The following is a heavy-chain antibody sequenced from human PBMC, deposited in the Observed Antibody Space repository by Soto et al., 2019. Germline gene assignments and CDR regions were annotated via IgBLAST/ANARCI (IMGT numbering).Heavy chain of an antibody. CDR1: GFSLNNIRMG. CDR3: GRMSLTFATVGRGAFDV. CDR2: IFSNDEK. Sequence: QVTLKESGPVLVKPTETLTLTCAVSGFSLNNIRMGVSWIRQPPGKAPEWLAQIFSNDEKSFRPSLKNRLTISRDTSRRQVVLTMTNMDPVDTATYYCGRMSLTFATVGRGAFDVWGQGTVVTVSS. J-gene: IGHJ3*01. D-gene: IGHD4-17*01. V-gene: IGHV2-26*01.